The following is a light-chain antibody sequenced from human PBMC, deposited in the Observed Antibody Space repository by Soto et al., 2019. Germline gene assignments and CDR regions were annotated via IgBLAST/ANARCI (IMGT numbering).Light chain of an antibody. Sequence: QSALTQPPSASGSPGQSVTISCTGTSSDVGGYDYVSWYQQHPGKAPKLMIYEVTIRPSGVSGRFSGSKSGNTASLTVSGLQAEDEADYYCSSYTGGNPSYVFGTGTKVTV. CDR2: EVT. J-gene: IGLJ1*01. CDR1: SSDVGGYDY. CDR3: SSYTGGNPSYV. V-gene: IGLV2-8*01.